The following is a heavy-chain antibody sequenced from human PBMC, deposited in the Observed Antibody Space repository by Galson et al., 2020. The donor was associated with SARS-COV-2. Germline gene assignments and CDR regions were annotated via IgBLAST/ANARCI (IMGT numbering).Heavy chain of an antibody. D-gene: IGHD6-13*01. CDR2: FDPEDGET. CDR3: ATAPGIAAAGRTNWFDP. CDR1: GYTLTELS. V-gene: IGHV1-24*01. Sequence: ASVKVSCTVSGYTLTELSMHWVRQAPGKGLEWMGGFDPEDGETIYAQKFQGRVTMTEDTSTDTAYMELSSLRSEDTAVYYCATAPGIAAAGRTNWFDPWGQGTLVTVSS. J-gene: IGHJ5*02.